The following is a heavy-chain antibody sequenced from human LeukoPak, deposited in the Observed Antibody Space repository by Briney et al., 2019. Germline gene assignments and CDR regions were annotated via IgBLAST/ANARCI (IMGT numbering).Heavy chain of an antibody. Sequence: SETLSLTCAVYGGSFSGYYWSWIRQPPGKELEWIGEINHSGSTNYNPSLKSRVTISVDTSKNQFSLKLSSVTAADTAVYYCARGARGWYLRYWGQGTLVTVSS. V-gene: IGHV4-34*01. CDR3: ARGARGWYLRY. D-gene: IGHD6-19*01. J-gene: IGHJ4*02. CDR1: GGSFSGYY. CDR2: INHSGST.